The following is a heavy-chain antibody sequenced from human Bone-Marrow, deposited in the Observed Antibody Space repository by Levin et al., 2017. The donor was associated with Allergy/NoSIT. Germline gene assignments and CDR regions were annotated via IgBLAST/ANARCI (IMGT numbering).Heavy chain of an antibody. D-gene: IGHD3-22*01. CDR1: GGSISSSSYY. J-gene: IGHJ4*02. CDR3: ASPPLGYDSSGYYSYFDY. V-gene: IGHV4-39*01. CDR2: IYYSGST. Sequence: SETLSLTCTVSGGSISSSSYYWGWIRQPPGKGLEWIGSIYYSGSTYYNPSLKSRVTISVDTSKNQFSLKLSSVTAADTAVYYCASPPLGYDSSGYYSYFDYWGQGTLVTVSS.